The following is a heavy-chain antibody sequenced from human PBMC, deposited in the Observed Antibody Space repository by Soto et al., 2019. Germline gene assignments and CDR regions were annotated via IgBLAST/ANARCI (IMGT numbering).Heavy chain of an antibody. J-gene: IGHJ4*02. V-gene: IGHV4-4*07. D-gene: IGHD3-10*01. CDR2: VYSSGTT. Sequence: SETLSLTCSVSGGSINGYWWSWIRQPAGKGLEWIGRVYSSGTTDYNPSLNSRATLSVETSKNQFSLKLSSVTAADTAVYYCARDIGSYAYGEGYWGQGSQVTVSS. CDR3: ARDIGSYAYGEGY. CDR1: GGSINGYW.